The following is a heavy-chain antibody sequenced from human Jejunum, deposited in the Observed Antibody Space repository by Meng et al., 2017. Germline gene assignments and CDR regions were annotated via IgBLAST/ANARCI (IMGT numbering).Heavy chain of an antibody. D-gene: IGHD3/OR15-3a*01. V-gene: IGHV3-23*01. J-gene: IGHJ4*02. CDR2: ISGNGGST. Sequence: GESLKISCAASGFTFTNYPMSWVRQAPGKGLEWVSAISGNGGSTFYADPVKGRFTISRDNSKNTLSLHMSSLRAEDTAVYYCARDLNWVVWDYWGQGTLVTVSS. CDR3: ARDLNWVVWDY. CDR1: GFTFTNYP.